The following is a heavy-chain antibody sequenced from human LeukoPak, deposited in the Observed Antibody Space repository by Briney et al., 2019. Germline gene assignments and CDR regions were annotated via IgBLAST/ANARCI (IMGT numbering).Heavy chain of an antibody. CDR2: ISSSGGTT. V-gene: IGHV3-11*01. Sequence: GGSLRLSCAASGFTFSDYYMTWIRQAPGKGLEWVSYISSSGGTTHYADSVKGRFTISRDNSKNTPYLQMNSLRAEDTAVYYCAKSLLYYYDSSGYYYPFDYWGQGTLVTVSS. CDR1: GFTFSDYY. CDR3: AKSLLYYYDSSGYYYPFDY. D-gene: IGHD3-22*01. J-gene: IGHJ4*02.